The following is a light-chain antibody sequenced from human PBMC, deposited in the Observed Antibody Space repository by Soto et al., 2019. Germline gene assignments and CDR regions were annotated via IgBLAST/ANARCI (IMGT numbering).Light chain of an antibody. Sequence: DIVLTQSPDSVAVSLGERATISCKSSQSVLFMINQKNYLAWYHQKPAQPPKMLIYWASLRESGVPTRFSGSGSGTNFTLTISGLQAEDAAVYYCQQYYTTPPTFGLGTKVDIK. CDR3: QQYYTTPPT. V-gene: IGKV4-1*01. J-gene: IGKJ1*01. CDR1: QSVLFMINQKNY. CDR2: WAS.